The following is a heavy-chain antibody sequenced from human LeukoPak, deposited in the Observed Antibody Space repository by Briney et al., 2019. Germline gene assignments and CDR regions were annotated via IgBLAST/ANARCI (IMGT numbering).Heavy chain of an antibody. CDR3: ATRSIAAAGTAFDI. J-gene: IGHJ3*02. CDR1: GFIFNTYA. Sequence: PGGSLRLSCAASGFIFNTYAMAWVRQAPGKGLEWVAVISYDGSNKYYADSVKGRFTISRDNSKNTLYLQMNSLRAEDTAVYYCATRSIAAAGTAFDIWGQGTMVTVSS. V-gene: IGHV3-30-3*01. CDR2: ISYDGSNK. D-gene: IGHD6-13*01.